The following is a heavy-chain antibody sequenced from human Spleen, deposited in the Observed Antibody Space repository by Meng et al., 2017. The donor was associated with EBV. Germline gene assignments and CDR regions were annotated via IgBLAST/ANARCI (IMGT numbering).Heavy chain of an antibody. CDR1: GFSLSTSGEG. J-gene: IGHJ4*02. D-gene: IGHD6-19*01. V-gene: IGHV2-5*02. CDR2: IYGDDDK. Sequence: QITLKESGPTLVRPTQTLPLPCPFSGFSLSTSGEGVGWIRQPPGKALEWLAVIYGDDDKRYSPSLNSRLTISKDTSKNLVVLTMTNMDPVDTATYYCVHRQDSGWYFDFWGQGTLVTVST. CDR3: VHRQDSGWYFDF.